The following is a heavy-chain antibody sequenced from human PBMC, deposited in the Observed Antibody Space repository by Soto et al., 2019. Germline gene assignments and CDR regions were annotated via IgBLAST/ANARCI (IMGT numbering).Heavy chain of an antibody. J-gene: IGHJ4*02. CDR1: GFTFSSYA. CDR2: ISCSGDST. CDR3: AKDNGVINWYPTLIDX. D-gene: IGHD2-8*01. Sequence: PGGSLRLSCAASGFTFSSYAMSWVRQAPGKGLEWVAAISCSGDSTYYADSVKGRFTISRDNSKNTLSLQMNNLRADDTAVYYCAKDNGVINWYPTLIDXWGQGTLVTASX. V-gene: IGHV3-23*01.